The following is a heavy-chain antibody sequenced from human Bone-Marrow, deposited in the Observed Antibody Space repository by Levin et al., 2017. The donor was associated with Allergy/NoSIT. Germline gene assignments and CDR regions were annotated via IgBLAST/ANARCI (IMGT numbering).Heavy chain of an antibody. D-gene: IGHD5-18*01. V-gene: IGHV4-59*08. CDR3: ARQVGYSYGLHAFDI. Sequence: KASETLSLTCTVSGGSISSYYWSWIRQPPGKGLEWIGYIYNSGSTNYNPSLKSRVTISVDTSKNQFSLKMSSVTAADTAVYYCARQVGYSYGLHAFDIWGQGTMVTVSS. J-gene: IGHJ3*02. CDR2: IYNSGST. CDR1: GGSISSYY.